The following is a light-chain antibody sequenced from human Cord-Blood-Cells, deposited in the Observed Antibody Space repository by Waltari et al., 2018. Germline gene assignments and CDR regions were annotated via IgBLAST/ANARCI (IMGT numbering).Light chain of an antibody. CDR2: LVGSGSY. Sequence: QPVLTQSSSASASLRSSLKLTCTLSRGHSRYIIPWLQQQPGKAPRYLMKLVGSGSYNTGSGVPGRFSGTSSGADRHLTISNLQSEDEAYYYCETWDSNTWVFGGGTKLTVL. V-gene: IGLV4-60*03. CDR1: RGHSRYI. CDR3: ETWDSNTWV. J-gene: IGLJ3*02.